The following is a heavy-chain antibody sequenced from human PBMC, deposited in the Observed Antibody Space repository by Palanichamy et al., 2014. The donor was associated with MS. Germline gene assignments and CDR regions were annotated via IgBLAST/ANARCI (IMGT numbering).Heavy chain of an antibody. CDR3: ARGGLTVDY. V-gene: IGHV3-33*01. Sequence: GGGVVQPGRSLRLSCAASGFTFSSYDMHWVRQAPGKGLEWVGVIAFDKSNEYYVDSVKGRFTISRDNSKNMVYLQMNSLRAEDTALYYCARGGLTVDYWGQGTLVTVSS. D-gene: IGHD3-16*01. CDR1: GFTFSSYD. CDR2: IAFDKSNE. J-gene: IGHJ4*02.